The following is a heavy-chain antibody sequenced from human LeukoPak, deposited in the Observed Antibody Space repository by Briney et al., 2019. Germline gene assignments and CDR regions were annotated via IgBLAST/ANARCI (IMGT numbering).Heavy chain of an antibody. CDR2: INHSGST. V-gene: IGHV4-39*07. Sequence: SETLSLTCTVSGGSISSSSYYWGWIRQPPGKGLEWIGEINHSGSTNYNPSLKSRVTISVDTSKNQFSLKLSSVTAADTAVYYCASSTVKYYYYYYMDVWGKGTTVTVSS. J-gene: IGHJ6*03. CDR1: GGSISSSSYY. CDR3: ASSTVKYYYYYYMDV. D-gene: IGHD4-17*01.